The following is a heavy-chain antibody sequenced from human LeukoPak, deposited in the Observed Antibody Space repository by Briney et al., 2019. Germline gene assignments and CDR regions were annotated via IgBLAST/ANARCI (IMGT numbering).Heavy chain of an antibody. V-gene: IGHV4-59*01. D-gene: IGHD6-13*01. CDR2: IYYSGST. Sequence: PSETLSLTCTVSGGSISSYYWSWIRQPPGKGLERIGYIYYSGSTNYNPSLKSRVTISVDASKNQFSLKLSSVTAADTAVYYCARGVRGSTAAGTFDYWGQGTLVTVSS. CDR3: ARGVRGSTAAGTFDY. CDR1: GGSISSYY. J-gene: IGHJ4*02.